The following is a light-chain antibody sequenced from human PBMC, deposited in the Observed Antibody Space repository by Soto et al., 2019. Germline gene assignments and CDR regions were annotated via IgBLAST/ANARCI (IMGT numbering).Light chain of an antibody. CDR3: MQGTHWPPH. CDR2: NVS. J-gene: IGKJ5*01. Sequence: DVVMTQSPLSLPVTLGQPASISCRSSQSLVYSDGNTYLNWFQQRPGQSPRRRIYNVSNRDSGVPDRFSGRGPGAEFILKIRRVVAVDVGVYYCMQGTHWPPHFGQGTRLEIK. CDR1: QSLVYSDGNTY. V-gene: IGKV2-30*01.